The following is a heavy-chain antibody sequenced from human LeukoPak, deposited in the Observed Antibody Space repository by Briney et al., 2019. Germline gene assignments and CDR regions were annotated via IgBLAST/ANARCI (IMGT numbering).Heavy chain of an antibody. V-gene: IGHV4-30-4*07. CDR3: ARQRSDTTMGLIDY. CDR1: GVSISRGGYS. J-gene: IGHJ4*02. Sequence: SETLSLTCAVSGVSISRGGYSWSWIRQPPGKGLEWIGYIYHSGSTNYNPSFKSRVTISVDTSKNQFSLKLSSVTAADTAVYYCARQRSDTTMGLIDYWGQGTLVTVSS. CDR2: IYHSGST. D-gene: IGHD5-18*01.